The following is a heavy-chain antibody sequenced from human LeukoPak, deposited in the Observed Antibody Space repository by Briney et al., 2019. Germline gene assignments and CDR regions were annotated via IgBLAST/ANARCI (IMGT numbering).Heavy chain of an antibody. Sequence: ASVKVSCKVSGYTLTELSMHWVRQAPGKGLEWMGGFDPEDGETIYAQKFQGRVTMTTDTSTSTAYMELRSLRSDDTAVYYCARDTGTTVTTTTPGYWGQGTLVTVSS. CDR2: FDPEDGET. CDR1: GYTLTELS. V-gene: IGHV1-24*01. CDR3: ARDTGTTVTTTTPGY. J-gene: IGHJ4*02. D-gene: IGHD4-17*01.